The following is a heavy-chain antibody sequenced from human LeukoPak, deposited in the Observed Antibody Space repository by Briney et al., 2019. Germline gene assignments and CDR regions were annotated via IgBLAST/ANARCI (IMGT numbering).Heavy chain of an antibody. CDR3: ASCGNYYGFLYYFEY. V-gene: IGHV3-7*01. CDR1: GFSFDTYW. J-gene: IGHJ4*02. CDR2: IKRDGSEK. D-gene: IGHD1-26*01. Sequence: GGSLRLSCAASGFSFDTYWMTWVRQAPGKGLEWVANIKRDGSEKYYVDSVKGRFTISRDNAKNSLYLQMNSLRAEDTAVYYCASCGNYYGFLYYFEYWGQGTLVTVSS.